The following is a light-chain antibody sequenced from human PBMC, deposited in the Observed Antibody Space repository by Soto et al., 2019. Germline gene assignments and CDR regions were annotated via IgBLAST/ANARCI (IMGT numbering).Light chain of an antibody. CDR1: QSISSW. V-gene: IGKV1-5*03. CDR2: EAS. J-gene: IGKJ1*01. CDR3: QHYKESST. Sequence: DIQMTQSPSTLSASVGDRVTITCRASQSISSWLAWYQQKPGKAPKLLIYEASSSQIGVPPRFSGSGFGTECPLTISSLQPDDFATYYCQHYKESSTFGQGTRLEIK.